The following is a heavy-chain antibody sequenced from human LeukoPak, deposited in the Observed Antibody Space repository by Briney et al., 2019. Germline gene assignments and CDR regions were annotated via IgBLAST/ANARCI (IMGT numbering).Heavy chain of an antibody. CDR1: GGSISRSSYY. CDR2: ISDSGST. Sequence: SETLSLTCIVSGGSISRSSYYWGWLRQPPGKGLEWIGSISDSGSTYYSPSLKSRVTISVDTSKNQFSLKLRFVTAADTAVYYCARQDIWFGELVVWGQETTVTVSS. V-gene: IGHV4-39*01. CDR3: ARQDIWFGELVV. D-gene: IGHD3-10*01. J-gene: IGHJ6*02.